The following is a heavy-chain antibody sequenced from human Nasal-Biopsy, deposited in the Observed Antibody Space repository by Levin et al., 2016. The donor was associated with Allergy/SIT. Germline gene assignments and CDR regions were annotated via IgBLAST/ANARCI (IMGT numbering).Heavy chain of an antibody. CDR3: VRTFDWELGLLQK. CDR2: TYFSGSV. Sequence: SETLSLTCSVTGGSLSGLFGNRPYWAWIRQAPGKGLEWIASTYFSGSVYYNPSLKNRVTISADTSRNQISLTVTSVTAADTGVYFCVRTFDWELGLLQKWGQGVPVIVSS. V-gene: IGHV4-39*01. J-gene: IGHJ4*02. CDR1: GGSLSGLFGNRPY. D-gene: IGHD3-9*01.